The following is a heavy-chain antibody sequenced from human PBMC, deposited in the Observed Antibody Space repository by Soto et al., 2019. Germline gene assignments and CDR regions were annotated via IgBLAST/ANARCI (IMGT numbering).Heavy chain of an antibody. CDR1: GFTFSSYG. Sequence: GSLRLSCAASGFTFSSYGMHWVRQAPGKGLEWVAVISYDGSNKYYADSVKGRFTISRDNSKNTLYLQMNSLRAEDTAVYYCAKRIRCSGVSCYSGVYYYYYGMDVWGQGTTVTVSS. J-gene: IGHJ6*02. CDR3: AKRIRCSGVSCYSGVYYYYYGMDV. CDR2: ISYDGSNK. V-gene: IGHV3-30*18. D-gene: IGHD2-15*01.